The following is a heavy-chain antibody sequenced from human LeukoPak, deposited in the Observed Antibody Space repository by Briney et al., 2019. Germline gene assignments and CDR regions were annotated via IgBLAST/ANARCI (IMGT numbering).Heavy chain of an antibody. CDR3: ARYYDRSGYWSTPHFDY. CDR2: IQYSGST. V-gene: IGHV4-61*01. D-gene: IGHD3-22*01. CDR1: GDCVGGISFY. J-gene: IGHJ4*02. Sequence: SETLSLTCTVSGDCVGGISFYWSWIRQPPGKGLQYIGYIQYSGSTNYNPSLKSRVTISVDTSKNQFSLKLSSVTAADTAVYYCARYYDRSGYWSTPHFDYWGQGTLVTVSS.